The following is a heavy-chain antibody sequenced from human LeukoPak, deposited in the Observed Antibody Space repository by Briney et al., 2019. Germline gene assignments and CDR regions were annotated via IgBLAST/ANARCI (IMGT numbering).Heavy chain of an antibody. J-gene: IGHJ6*03. CDR2: INPNSGGT. Sequence: ASVKVSCKASGYTFTGYYMHWVRQAPGQGLEWMGWINPNSGGTNYAQKFQGRVTMTRDTSISTAYMELSRLRSEDTAVYYCARDWKVRSGPSETNYYYYYMDVWGKGTTVTVSS. D-gene: IGHD6-19*01. V-gene: IGHV1-2*02. CDR1: GYTFTGYY. CDR3: ARDWKVRSGPSETNYYYYYMDV.